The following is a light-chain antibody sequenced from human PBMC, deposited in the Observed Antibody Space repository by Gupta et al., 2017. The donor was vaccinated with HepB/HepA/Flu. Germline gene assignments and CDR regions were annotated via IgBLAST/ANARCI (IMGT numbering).Light chain of an antibody. CDR1: SSDVGGYNY. Sequence: QSALTQPRSVSGSPGQSVTISCTGTSSDVGGYNYVSWYQQHPGQPHKLMIYDVSKRPAGVPDRFSGSKAGNTASLTISGPQVEDEADYYCCSDAGSYTWVFGGGTKLTVL. CDR3: CSDAGSYTWV. CDR2: DVS. J-gene: IGLJ3*02. V-gene: IGLV2-11*01.